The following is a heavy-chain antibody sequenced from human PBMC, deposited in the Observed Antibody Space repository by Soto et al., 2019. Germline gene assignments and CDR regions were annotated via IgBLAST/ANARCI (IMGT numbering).Heavy chain of an antibody. Sequence: GDDVKISCTGSVGRVSRYWSGWVRPLPGKGLEWMGIVYPGDSDTRYSPSFQGQVTISADKSISTAYLQWSSLKASDTAMYYCARRDTIFGVVYFDYWGQRTLGPVSS. J-gene: IGHJ4*02. CDR1: VGRVSRYW. CDR3: ARRDTIFGVVYFDY. CDR2: VYPGDSDT. D-gene: IGHD3-3*01. V-gene: IGHV5-51*01.